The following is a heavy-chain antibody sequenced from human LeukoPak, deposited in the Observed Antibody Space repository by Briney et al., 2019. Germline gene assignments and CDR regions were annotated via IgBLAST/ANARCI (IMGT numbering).Heavy chain of an antibody. CDR3: ARLANWAQDDY. V-gene: IGHV4-59*08. CDR1: GGSISSYH. Sequence: SETLSLTCTVSGGSISSYHWSWIRQPPGKGLEWIGYIHYSGSTNYNPSLKSRVTISEDTSKNQFSLKLSSVTVADTAAYYCARLANWAQDDYWGQGALVTVSS. J-gene: IGHJ4*02. CDR2: IHYSGST. D-gene: IGHD7-27*01.